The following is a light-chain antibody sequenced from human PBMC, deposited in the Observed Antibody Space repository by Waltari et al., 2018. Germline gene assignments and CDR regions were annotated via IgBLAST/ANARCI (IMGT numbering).Light chain of an antibody. CDR3: MFWPSNVWV. V-gene: IGLV5-37*01. CDR2: YKSYSEK. CDR1: SDINVDDFN. Sequence: QPVLTQPPSSSASPGESARLTCTLPSDINVDDFNIYWYQQKPGRPPRFLLYYKSYSEKAQGSGCPRLCSGAKDASANAGILLISGLQSEDEADYYCMFWPSNVWVFGGGTKLTVL. J-gene: IGLJ3*02.